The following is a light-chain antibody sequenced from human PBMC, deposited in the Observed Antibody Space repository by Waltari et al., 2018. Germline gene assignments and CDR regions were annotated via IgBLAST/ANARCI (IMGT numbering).Light chain of an antibody. J-gene: IGLJ3*02. Sequence: QSALTQPASVSGSPGQAITIPCSGIGSAAGASEYVPRHQPHPDKAPQLIIFDVTNRPSGVSDRFSASKSANTASLTISRLQPEDEADYFCSSQTLDGLILFGGGTRLTVL. CDR2: DVT. CDR3: SSQTLDGLIL. CDR1: GSAAGASEY. V-gene: IGLV2-14*03.